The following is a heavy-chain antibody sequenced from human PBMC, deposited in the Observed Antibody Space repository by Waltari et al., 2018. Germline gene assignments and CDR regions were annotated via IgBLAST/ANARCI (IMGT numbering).Heavy chain of an antibody. CDR1: GGSISSGSYY. CDR3: ARHPTPKPTVHPYWYFDL. J-gene: IGHJ2*01. D-gene: IGHD4-17*01. CDR2: IYTSGST. Sequence: QVQLQESGPGLVKPSQTLSLTCTVSGGSISSGSYYWSWIRQPAGKGLEWIGRIYTSGSTNYNPSLKSRVTISVDTSKNQFSLKLSSVTAADTAVYYCARHPTPKPTVHPYWYFDLWGRGTLVTVSS. V-gene: IGHV4-61*02.